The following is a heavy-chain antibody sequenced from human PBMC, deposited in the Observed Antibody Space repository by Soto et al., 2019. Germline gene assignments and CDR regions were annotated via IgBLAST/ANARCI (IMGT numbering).Heavy chain of an antibody. J-gene: IGHJ5*02. D-gene: IGHD2-2*03. CDR1: GDSIGSYS. V-gene: IGHV4-59*01. CDR3: AREGNLGRWIQPLDP. Sequence: SETLSLTCTVSGDSIGSYSWSWIRQPPGKGLEWIGNIHYNGNTKYSPSLKSRVTMSVDTSKNHFSLKLISVTTADTAVYFCAREGNLGRWIQPLDPWGQGTLVTVSS. CDR2: IHYNGNT.